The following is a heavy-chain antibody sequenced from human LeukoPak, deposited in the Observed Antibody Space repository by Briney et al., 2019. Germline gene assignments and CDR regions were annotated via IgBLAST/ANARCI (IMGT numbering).Heavy chain of an antibody. J-gene: IGHJ3*02. CDR2: IYYSGST. CDR3: ARDGRNYDILTGSDAFDI. V-gene: IGHV4-30-4*02. Sequence: PSETLSLTCTVSGGSISSGDYYWSWIRQPPGKGLEWIGYIYYSGSTYYNPSLKSRVTISVDTSKNQFSLKVRSVTAADTAVYYCARDGRNYDILTGSDAFDIWGQGTMVTVSS. D-gene: IGHD3-9*01. CDR1: GGSISSGDYY.